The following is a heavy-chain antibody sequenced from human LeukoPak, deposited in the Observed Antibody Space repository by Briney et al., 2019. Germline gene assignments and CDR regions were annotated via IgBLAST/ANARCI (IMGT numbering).Heavy chain of an antibody. CDR3: ARDEPTVTTGPPVGS. J-gene: IGHJ4*02. CDR2: INGDGSTS. D-gene: IGHD4-17*01. V-gene: IGHV3-74*01. Sequence: GGSLRLSCAASGFTFYSYWMHWVRQAPGKGLVWVSCINGDGSTSNYADSVKGRFTISRDNAKNTLYLQMHSLRAEDTAVYCCARDEPTVTTGPPVGSWGQGTLVTVSS. CDR1: GFTFYSYW.